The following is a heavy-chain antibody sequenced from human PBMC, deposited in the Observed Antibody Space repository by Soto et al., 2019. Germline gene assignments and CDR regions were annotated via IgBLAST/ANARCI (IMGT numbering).Heavy chain of an antibody. CDR2: ISAYNGNT. Sequence: GASVKVSCKASGYTYTSYGISWVRQAPGQGLEWMGWISAYNGNTNYAQKLQGRVTMTTDTSTSTAYMELRSLRSDDTAVYYWARDPAARDAFDIWGQGTMVTVSS. J-gene: IGHJ3*02. CDR1: GYTYTSYG. CDR3: ARDPAARDAFDI. D-gene: IGHD6-6*01. V-gene: IGHV1-18*01.